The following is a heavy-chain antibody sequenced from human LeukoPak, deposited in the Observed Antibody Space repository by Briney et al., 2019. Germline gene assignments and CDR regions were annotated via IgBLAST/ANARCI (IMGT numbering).Heavy chain of an antibody. CDR1: GGTFSSYA. D-gene: IGHD3-10*01. V-gene: IGHV1-69*06. J-gene: IGHJ6*03. Sequence: SVKVSCKASGGTFSSYAISWVRQAPGQGLEWMGGIIPIFDTANYAQKFQGRVTITADKSTSTAYMELSSLRSEDTAVYYCARGGLFGSGSYYKNYYYYYYMDVWGKGTTVTISS. CDR3: ARGGLFGSGSYYKNYYYYYYMDV. CDR2: IIPIFDTA.